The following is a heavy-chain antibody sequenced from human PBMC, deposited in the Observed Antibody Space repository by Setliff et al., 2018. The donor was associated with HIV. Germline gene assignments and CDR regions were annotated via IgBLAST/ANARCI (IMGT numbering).Heavy chain of an antibody. J-gene: IGHJ1*01. CDR3: ATDPGYSSTWYSESFQH. CDR1: NYTLINYG. CDR2: IGSYNGNT. V-gene: IGHV1-18*01. D-gene: IGHD6-13*01. Sequence: GASVKVSCKASNYTLINYGVSWVRQAPGQGLEWMGWIGSYNGNTNYAQKLQGRVTMTTDTSTSTAYMELSSLRSDDTAMYYCATDPGYSSTWYSESFQHWGQGTVVTVSS.